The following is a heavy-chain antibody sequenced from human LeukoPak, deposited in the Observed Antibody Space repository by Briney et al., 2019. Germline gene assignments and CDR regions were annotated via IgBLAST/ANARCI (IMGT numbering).Heavy chain of an antibody. CDR1: GFTVSSNY. CDR3: EFREMEVGAPTSTFDY. Sequence: GGSLRLSCAASGFTVSSNYMSWVRQAPGKGLEWVSVIYSGGSTYYADSVKGRFTISRDNSKNTLYLQMNSLRAEDTAVYYCEFREMEVGAPTSTFDYWGQGTLVTVSS. CDR2: IYSGGST. D-gene: IGHD1-26*01. J-gene: IGHJ4*02. V-gene: IGHV3-53*01.